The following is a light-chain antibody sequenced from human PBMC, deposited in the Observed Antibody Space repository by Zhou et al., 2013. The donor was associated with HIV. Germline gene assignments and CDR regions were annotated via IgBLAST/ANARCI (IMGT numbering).Light chain of an antibody. J-gene: IGKJ2*03. V-gene: IGKV1-39*01. Sequence: IQMTQSPPSLSASVGDRVTITCRASQKISTYLNWYQQRPGKTLKLLIYGASSLQSGVPSRFSGSGSGTEFTLTISNLQPEDFATYYCQQSYSTPLSSFGQGTKVKI. CDR2: GAS. CDR1: QKISTY. CDR3: QQSYSTPLSS.